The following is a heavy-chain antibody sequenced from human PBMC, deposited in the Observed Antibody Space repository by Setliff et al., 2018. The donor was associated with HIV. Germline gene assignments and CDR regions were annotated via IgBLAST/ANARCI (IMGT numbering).Heavy chain of an antibody. CDR3: TRSSGWYEGAYYYYGMDV. Sequence: PGGSLRLSCAASGFTFSDHYMDWVRQAPGKGLEWVGRIRTKANSYTTEYAASVKGRFTISRDDSKNSLYLQMNSLKTEDTAVYYCTRSSGWYEGAYYYYGMDVWGQGTTVTVSS. J-gene: IGHJ6*02. CDR1: GFTFSDHY. CDR2: IRTKANSYTT. V-gene: IGHV3-72*01. D-gene: IGHD6-19*01.